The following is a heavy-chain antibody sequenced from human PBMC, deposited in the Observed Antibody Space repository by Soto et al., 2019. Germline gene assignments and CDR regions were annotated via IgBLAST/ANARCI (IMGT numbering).Heavy chain of an antibody. D-gene: IGHD4-17*01. Sequence: QVQLVQSGAEVKKPGSSMKVSCKASGGTFSRDAVIWVRQAPGQGLEWMGGLIPIFGLATYAQKFQDRVTITADESTPTVYMELSSLRSEDTAVYYCARAPQTYGDYTRVDYWGQGTLVTLSS. J-gene: IGHJ4*02. CDR2: LIPIFGLA. CDR1: GGTFSRDA. V-gene: IGHV1-69*12. CDR3: ARAPQTYGDYTRVDY.